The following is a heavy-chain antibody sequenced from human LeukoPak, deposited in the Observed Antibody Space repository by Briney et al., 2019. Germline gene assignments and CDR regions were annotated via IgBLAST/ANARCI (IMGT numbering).Heavy chain of an antibody. CDR2: ISTTSDYI. V-gene: IGHV3-21*01. J-gene: IGHJ4*02. Sequence: GGSLRLSCATSGFTFSSYSMNWVRQAPGKGLEWVSSISTTSDYIYYADSLKGRLTISRDNAKNSLYLQMNSLRAEDTAVYYCARGGIYSQGFDYWGQGTLVTVSS. CDR1: GFTFSSYS. D-gene: IGHD6-13*01. CDR3: ARGGIYSQGFDY.